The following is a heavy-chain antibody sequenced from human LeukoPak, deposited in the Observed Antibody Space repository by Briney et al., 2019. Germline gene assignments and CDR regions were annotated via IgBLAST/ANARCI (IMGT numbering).Heavy chain of an antibody. CDR2: IYSSVTT. V-gene: IGHV4-4*09. CDR1: GGPIRRYY. J-gene: IGHJ4*02. D-gene: IGHD3-22*01. Sequence: SETLSLTCNVSGGPIRRYYWSWIRQPPRKGLEWIGFIYSSVTTKYTPSLKSRVTISIDMSKSQCSLKVTSVTASDTAVYYCARLDDREKFDKWGQGTLVTVSS. CDR3: ARLDDREKFDK.